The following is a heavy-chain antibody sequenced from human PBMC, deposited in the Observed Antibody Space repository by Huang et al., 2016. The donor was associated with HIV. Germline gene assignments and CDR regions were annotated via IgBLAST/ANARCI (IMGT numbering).Heavy chain of an antibody. Sequence: QVQLVESGGGVVQPGGSLRLSCAASGFPFSDYGMDWVRQAPGRGVGGVAFIRKDGSNEFYAESVKGRCAISRDNSKNTLDLQMNRLRTDDTAVYYCAKEDDSSWYLDYWGPGTLVTVSS. CDR3: AKEDDSSWYLDY. D-gene: IGHD6-13*01. CDR2: IRKDGSNE. J-gene: IGHJ4*02. V-gene: IGHV3-30*02. CDR1: GFPFSDYG.